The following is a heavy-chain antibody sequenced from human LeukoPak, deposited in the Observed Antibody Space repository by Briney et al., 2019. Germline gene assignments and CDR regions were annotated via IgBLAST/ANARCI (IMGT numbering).Heavy chain of an antibody. J-gene: IGHJ1*01. V-gene: IGHV3-23*01. Sequence: GGSLRLSCVASGFTFSSYAMSWVRQAPGKGLEWVSAISGSGGSTYYADSVKGRFTISRDNSKNTLYLQMNSLRAEDTAVYYCANAWRSPRVDFQHWGQGTLVTVSS. CDR2: ISGSGGST. D-gene: IGHD1-26*01. CDR3: ANAWRSPRVDFQH. CDR1: GFTFSSYA.